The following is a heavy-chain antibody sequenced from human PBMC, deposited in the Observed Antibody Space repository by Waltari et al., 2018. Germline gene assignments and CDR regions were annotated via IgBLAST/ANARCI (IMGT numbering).Heavy chain of an antibody. J-gene: IGHJ5*02. CDR2: ISTGNANT. CDR3: VREAVGPANFRTPTGWFDP. D-gene: IGHD1-1*01. V-gene: IGHV1-3*04. Sequence: QVQLVQSGAEVKKPGASVKISCKASGYTFTSYAINWVRQAPGQMLEWMGWISTGNANTKYSQRFQGRITIARDPSASTAYMELRSLRSEDTAVYFCVREAVGPANFRTPTGWFDPWGQGTLVTVSS. CDR1: GYTFTSYA.